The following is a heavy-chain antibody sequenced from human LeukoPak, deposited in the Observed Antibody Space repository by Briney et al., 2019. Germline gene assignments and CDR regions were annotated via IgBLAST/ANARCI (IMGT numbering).Heavy chain of an antibody. CDR1: GFTFDDYA. V-gene: IGHV3-9*03. J-gene: IGHJ4*02. CDR2: ISWNSGSI. D-gene: IGHD2-8*01. CDR3: AKGSCTNGVCYLHY. Sequence: HPGGSLRLSCAASGFTFDDYAMHWVRQAPGKGLEWVSGISWNSGSIGYADSVKGRFTISRDNAKNSLYLQMNSLRAEDMASYYCAKGSCTNGVCYLHYWGQGTLVTVSS.